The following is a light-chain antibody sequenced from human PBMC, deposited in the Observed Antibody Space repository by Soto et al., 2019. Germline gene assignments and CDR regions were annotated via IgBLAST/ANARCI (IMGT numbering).Light chain of an antibody. J-gene: IGLJ2*01. CDR1: SSNIASHT. CDR3: AAWDDSLDGYVV. V-gene: IGLV1-44*01. CDR2: GSN. Sequence: QSVLPQPPSASGTPGQSGTISCSGGSSNIASHTVNWYQHLPGTAPKLLIYGSNQRPSGVGDRFSGSKSGTSASLAISELAYEDEADYYYAAWDDSLDGYVVFGGGTKLTVL.